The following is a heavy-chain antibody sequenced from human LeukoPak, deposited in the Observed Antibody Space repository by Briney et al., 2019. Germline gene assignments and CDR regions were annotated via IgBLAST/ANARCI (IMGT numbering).Heavy chain of an antibody. Sequence: PGGSLRLSCAASGFTFSNAWMSWVRQAPGKGLVWVGRIKSKTDGGTTDYAEPVKGRFTISRDDSKNTLYLQMNSLKTEDTAVYYCTTRSNYAVSVDYWGQGTLVTVSS. CDR1: GFTFSNAW. CDR2: IKSKTDGGTT. D-gene: IGHD4-11*01. V-gene: IGHV3-15*01. J-gene: IGHJ4*02. CDR3: TTRSNYAVSVDY.